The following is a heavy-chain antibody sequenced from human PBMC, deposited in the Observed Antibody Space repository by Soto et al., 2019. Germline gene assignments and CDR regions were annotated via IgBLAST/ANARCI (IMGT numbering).Heavy chain of an antibody. J-gene: IGHJ4*02. CDR2: ISGSADST. CDR3: ARNIIDHPPY. Sequence: GGSLRLSCAASGFTFSGYAMIWVRQAPGKGLEWVSAISGSADSTYYADSVKGRFTISRDNSKNTLYLQMNSLRVEDTAIYYCARNIIDHPPYWGQGSLVTGSS. D-gene: IGHD1-20*01. CDR1: GFTFSGYA. V-gene: IGHV3-23*01.